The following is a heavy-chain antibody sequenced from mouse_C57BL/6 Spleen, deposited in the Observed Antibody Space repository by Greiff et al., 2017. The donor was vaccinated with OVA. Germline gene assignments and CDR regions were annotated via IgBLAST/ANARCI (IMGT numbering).Heavy chain of an antibody. CDR3: ARDPFYYGNYFDY. D-gene: IGHD2-1*01. CDR2: IYPGDGDT. Sequence: QVQLKESGPELVKPGASVKISCKASGYAFSSSWMNWVKQRPGKGLEWIGRIYPGDGDTNYNGKFKGKATLTADKSSSTAYMQLSSLTSEDSAVYYCARDPFYYGNYFDYWGQGTTLTVSS. J-gene: IGHJ2*01. CDR1: GYAFSSSW. V-gene: IGHV1-82*01.